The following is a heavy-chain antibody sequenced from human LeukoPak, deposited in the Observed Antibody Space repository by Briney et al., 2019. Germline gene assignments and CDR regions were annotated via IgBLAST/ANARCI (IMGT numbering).Heavy chain of an antibody. J-gene: IGHJ4*02. CDR2: ISGSGGST. Sequence: GGSLRLSCAASGFTFSSYAMSWVRQAPGMGLEWVSAISGSGGSTYYADSVKGRFTISRDNSKNTLYLQMNSLRAEDTAVYYCAKRPAKYYYDSSGYYHDYWGQGTLVTVSS. V-gene: IGHV3-23*01. CDR1: GFTFSSYA. CDR3: AKRPAKYYYDSSGYYHDY. D-gene: IGHD3-22*01.